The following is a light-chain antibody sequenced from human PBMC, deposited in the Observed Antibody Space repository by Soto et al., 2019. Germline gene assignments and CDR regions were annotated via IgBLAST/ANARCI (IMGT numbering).Light chain of an antibody. CDR3: QSYYSSLSGSV. Sequence: QSVLTQPPSVSGAQGQRVTISCTGSSSNIGAGYDVHWYQQLPGTAPKLLIYGNSNRPSGVPDRFSGSKSGTSASLAITGLQAEDEADYYCQSYYSSLSGSVFGGGTKVTVL. CDR1: SSNIGAGYD. CDR2: GNS. J-gene: IGLJ2*01. V-gene: IGLV1-40*01.